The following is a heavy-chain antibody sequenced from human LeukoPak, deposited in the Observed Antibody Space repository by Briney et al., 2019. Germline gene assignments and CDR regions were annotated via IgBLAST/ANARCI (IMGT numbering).Heavy chain of an antibody. CDR3: ARQAVVVPAAIYYYYGMDV. CDR2: INSDGSST. V-gene: IGHV3-74*01. CDR1: GFTFSSYW. Sequence: GGSLRLSCAASGFTFSSYWMHWVRQAPGKGLVWVSRINSDGSSTSYADSVKGRFTISRDNAKNTLYLQMNSLRAEDTAVYYCARQAVVVPAAIYYYYGMDVWGQGTTVTVSS. J-gene: IGHJ6*02. D-gene: IGHD2-2*01.